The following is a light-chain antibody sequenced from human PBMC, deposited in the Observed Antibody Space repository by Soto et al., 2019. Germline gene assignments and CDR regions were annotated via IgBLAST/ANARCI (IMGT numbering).Light chain of an antibody. J-gene: IGLJ3*02. CDR2: NTN. CDR3: ALYITSGVSV. CDR1: SGSVSTTYF. Sequence: QTVVTQEPSFSVSPGGTVTLTCGPSSGSVSTTYFPSWYQQTPGQAPRTLIYNTNIRSSGVPDRFSGSILGNKAALTITGAQADDESDYYCALYITSGVSVFGGGTKVTVL. V-gene: IGLV8-61*01.